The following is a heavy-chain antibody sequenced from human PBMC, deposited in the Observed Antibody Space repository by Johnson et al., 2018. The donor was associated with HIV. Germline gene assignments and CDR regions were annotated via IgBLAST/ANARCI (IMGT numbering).Heavy chain of an antibody. CDR2: IRYDGNSK. J-gene: IGHJ3*02. CDR3: ARVTMIVVVMQAFDI. D-gene: IGHD3-22*01. V-gene: IGHV3-30*02. CDR1: GFTFSNYG. Sequence: QVQLVESGGGVVQPGGSLRLSCAASGFTFSNYGMHWARQAPGKRLEWVAFIRYDGNSKYYADSVKGRFSVSRDNSKNTLYLQMNSLRAEDTAVYYCARVTMIVVVMQAFDIWGQGTMVTVSS.